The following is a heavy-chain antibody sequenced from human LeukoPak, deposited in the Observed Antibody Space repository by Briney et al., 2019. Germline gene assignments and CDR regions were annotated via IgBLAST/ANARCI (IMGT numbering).Heavy chain of an antibody. CDR2: ISATGGTT. CDR3: AKNGDRGAYCSGGSCYPYYYYYIDV. D-gene: IGHD2-15*01. Sequence: PGGSLRLSCAASGFTFDDYGMSWVRQAPGKGLEWVSAISATGGTTYYAESVKGRFTISRDNSKNTLYLQMNSLRAEDTAIYYCAKNGDRGAYCSGGSCYPYYYYYIDVWGKGTTVTISS. V-gene: IGHV3-23*01. CDR1: GFTFDDYG. J-gene: IGHJ6*03.